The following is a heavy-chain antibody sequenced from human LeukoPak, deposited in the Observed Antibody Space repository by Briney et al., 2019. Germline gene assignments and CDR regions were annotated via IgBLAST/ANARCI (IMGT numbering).Heavy chain of an antibody. CDR2: ISSSSSYI. CDR3: AKAPVTSCRGAYCYPFDS. D-gene: IGHD2-21*01. CDR1: GFTFSSHG. J-gene: IGHJ4*02. V-gene: IGHV3-21*05. Sequence: GGSLRLSCAASGFTFSSHGMNWVRQAPGKGLEWVSYISSSSSYIYYADSVKGRFTISRDNSKNTLYLQMNSLRAEDTAVYFCAKAPVTSCRGAYCYPFDSWGQGTLVTVSS.